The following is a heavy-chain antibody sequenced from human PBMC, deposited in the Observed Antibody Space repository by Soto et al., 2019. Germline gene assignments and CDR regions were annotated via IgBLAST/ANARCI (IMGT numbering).Heavy chain of an antibody. CDR2: ISSSSYI. CDR1: GFTFSSYS. Sequence: PGGSLRLSCAASGFTFSSYSTNWVRQAPGKGLEWVSSISSSSYIYYADSVKGRFTISRDNAKNSLYLQMNSLRAEDTAVYYCARDRLGGYFDYWGQGTLVTVSS. V-gene: IGHV3-21*01. CDR3: ARDRLGGYFDY. J-gene: IGHJ4*02. D-gene: IGHD3-3*01.